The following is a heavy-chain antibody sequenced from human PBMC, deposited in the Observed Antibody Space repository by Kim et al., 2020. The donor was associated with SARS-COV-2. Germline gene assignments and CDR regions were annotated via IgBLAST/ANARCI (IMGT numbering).Heavy chain of an antibody. CDR3: AKDGGSGSYPFDY. D-gene: IGHD3-10*01. Sequence: ADSVKGRFTISRDNSKNTLYLQMNSLRAEDTAVYYCAKDGGSGSYPFDYWGQGTLVTVSS. J-gene: IGHJ4*02. V-gene: IGHV3-23*01.